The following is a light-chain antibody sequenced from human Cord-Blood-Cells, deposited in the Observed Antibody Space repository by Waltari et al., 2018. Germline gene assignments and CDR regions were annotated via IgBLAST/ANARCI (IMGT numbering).Light chain of an antibody. J-gene: IGLJ3*02. V-gene: IGLV2-14*03. CDR1: SSYVGGYNY. CDR2: DVS. Sequence: QSALTQPASVSGSPGQSIPISCTGTSSYVGGYNYVSCYQQHPGKAPKLMIYDVSNRPSGVSNRFSGSKSGNTASLTISGLQAEDEADYYCSSYTSSSTWVFGGGTKLTVL. CDR3: SSYTSSSTWV.